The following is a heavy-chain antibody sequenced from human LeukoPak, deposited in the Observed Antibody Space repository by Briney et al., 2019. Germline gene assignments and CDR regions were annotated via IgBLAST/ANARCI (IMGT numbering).Heavy chain of an antibody. D-gene: IGHD3-22*01. CDR3: ASSPRAPHFYDSSGTRGGY. Sequence: PSETLSLTCAVYGGSFSGYYWSWIRQPRGKGLEWIGEINHSGSTNYNPSLKSRVTISVDTSKNQFSLKLSSVTAADTAVYYCASSPRAPHFYDSSGTRGGYWGQGTLVTVSS. CDR2: INHSGST. J-gene: IGHJ4*02. CDR1: GGSFSGYY. V-gene: IGHV4-34*01.